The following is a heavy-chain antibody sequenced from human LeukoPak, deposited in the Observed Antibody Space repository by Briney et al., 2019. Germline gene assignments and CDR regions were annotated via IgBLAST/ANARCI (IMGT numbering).Heavy chain of an antibody. CDR2: ISGSGGSI. Sequence: GGSLRLSCAASGFTFSSYAMSWVRQAPGKGLEWVSAISGSGGSIHYADSVKGRFTISRDNSKNTLYLQMNSLRAEDTAVYYCAKREYGDYLGAFDIWGQGTMVTVSS. CDR1: GFTFSSYA. D-gene: IGHD4-17*01. J-gene: IGHJ3*02. CDR3: AKREYGDYLGAFDI. V-gene: IGHV3-23*01.